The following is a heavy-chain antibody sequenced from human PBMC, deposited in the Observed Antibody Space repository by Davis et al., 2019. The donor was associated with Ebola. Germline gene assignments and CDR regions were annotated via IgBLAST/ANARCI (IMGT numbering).Heavy chain of an antibody. CDR2: ISGSGGST. Sequence: GESLKISCAASGFTFSSYAMSWVRQAPGKGLEWVSAISGSGGSTYYADSVKGRFTISRDNSKNTLYLQMNSLRAEDTAVYYCARGSSSWNNWFDPWGQGTLVTVSS. CDR3: ARGSSSWNNWFDP. CDR1: GFTFSSYA. V-gene: IGHV3-23*01. J-gene: IGHJ5*02. D-gene: IGHD6-13*01.